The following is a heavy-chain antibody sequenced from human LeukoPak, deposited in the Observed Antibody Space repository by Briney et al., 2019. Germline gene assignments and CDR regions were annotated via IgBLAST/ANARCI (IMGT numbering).Heavy chain of an antibody. J-gene: IGHJ4*02. CDR3: AREVDSIAAAV. Sequence: PSETLSLTCTVSGGSIRSGDYEWGRIRQPPGKGLEWIGYIYYSGRTYYNPSLKSRVTISVDTSKHQFSLKLSSVTAADTAVYYCAREVDSIAAAVWGQGTLVTVSS. V-gene: IGHV4-30-4*08. D-gene: IGHD6-13*01. CDR1: GGSIRSGDYE. CDR2: IYYSGRT.